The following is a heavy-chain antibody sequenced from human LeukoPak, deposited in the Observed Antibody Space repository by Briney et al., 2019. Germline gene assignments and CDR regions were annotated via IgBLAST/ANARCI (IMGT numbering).Heavy chain of an antibody. CDR1: GFTFAGHA. V-gene: IGHV3-23*01. CDR2: ISGGGGNT. Sequence: GGSLRLSCAASGFTFAGHAMIWVRQAPGGGLEWVSSISGGGGNTYYADSVKGRFTISRDNSKNTLYLQMNSLRAEDTAVYYCARDRGRIMISFGGEDYIDYWGQGILVTVSS. D-gene: IGHD3-16*01. J-gene: IGHJ4*02. CDR3: ARDRGRIMISFGGEDYIDY.